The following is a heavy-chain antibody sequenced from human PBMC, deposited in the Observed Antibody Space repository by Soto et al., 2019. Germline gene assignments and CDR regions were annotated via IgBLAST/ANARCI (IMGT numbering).Heavy chain of an antibody. CDR2: ITTSGGNT. V-gene: IGHV3-23*01. D-gene: IGHD2-8*01. CDR3: AGRYCTNGVCYTNYYYYIDG. CDR1: GFTFSTYA. J-gene: IGHJ6*03. Sequence: EVQLLESGGGLVQPGGSLRLSCAASGFTFSTYAMSWVRQAPGKGLEWVSTITTSGGNTYYADYVQGRFTISRDNAKNTLYLQRNSLRAEDTAVYYCAGRYCTNGVCYTNYYYYIDGWGKGTTVTVSS.